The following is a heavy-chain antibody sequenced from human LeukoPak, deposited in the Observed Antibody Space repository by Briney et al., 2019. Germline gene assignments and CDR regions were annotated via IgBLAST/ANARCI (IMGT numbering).Heavy chain of an antibody. CDR3: ARDRSGDDDFWSGYYTNYFDH. D-gene: IGHD3-3*01. CDR2: ISSCRSTI. Sequence: QTGGSLSLSCAASGFTLSSYNMTSVSQAPGQGLEGVSYISSCRSTIYYADSVQARFTISRDNANNSLYLQMNSLRAEDTAVYYCARDRSGDDDFWSGYYTNYFDHWGQGTLVTVSS. J-gene: IGHJ5*02. V-gene: IGHV3-48*01. CDR1: GFTLSSYN.